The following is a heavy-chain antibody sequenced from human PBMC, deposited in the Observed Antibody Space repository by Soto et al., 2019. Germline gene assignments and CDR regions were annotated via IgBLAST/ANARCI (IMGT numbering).Heavy chain of an antibody. CDR3: AKAMGGMTTVTYFDY. J-gene: IGHJ4*02. CDR1: GFTFDDYA. Sequence: DVQLVESGGGLVQPGRSLRLSCAASGFTFDDYAMHWVRQAPGKGLEWVSGISWNSGSIGYADSVKGRFTISRDNAKNSLYLQMNSLRAEDTALYYCAKAMGGMTTVTYFDYWGQGTLVTVSS. CDR2: ISWNSGSI. D-gene: IGHD4-4*01. V-gene: IGHV3-9*01.